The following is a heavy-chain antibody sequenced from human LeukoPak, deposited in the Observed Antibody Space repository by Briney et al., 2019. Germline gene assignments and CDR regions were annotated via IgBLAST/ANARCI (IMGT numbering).Heavy chain of an antibody. CDR2: ISRSGENT. CDR1: GFIFSSYA. CDR3: AREVVTAMFFDY. V-gene: IGHV3-23*01. D-gene: IGHD2-21*02. Sequence: QAGGSLRLSCAASGFIFSSYAMSWVRQAPGKGLEWVSAISRSGENTYYADSVKGRFTISRDNSKNTLYLQMNSLRAEDTAVYYCAREVVTAMFFDYWGQGTLVTVSS. J-gene: IGHJ4*02.